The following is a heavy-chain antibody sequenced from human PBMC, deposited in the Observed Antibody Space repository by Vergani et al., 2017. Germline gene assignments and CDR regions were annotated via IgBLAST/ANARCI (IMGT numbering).Heavy chain of an antibody. V-gene: IGHV3-23*01. Sequence: EVQLLESGGGLVQPGRSLRLSCAASGFTFSSYAMSWVRQAPGKGLEWVSAISGSGGSTYYADSVKGRFTISRDNSKNTLYLQMNSLRAEDTAVYYCAKDRETTVSTHLDYYYYYMDVWGKGTTVTVSS. CDR3: AKDRETTVSTHLDYYYYYMDV. CDR1: GFTFSSYA. CDR2: ISGSGGST. D-gene: IGHD4-11*01. J-gene: IGHJ6*03.